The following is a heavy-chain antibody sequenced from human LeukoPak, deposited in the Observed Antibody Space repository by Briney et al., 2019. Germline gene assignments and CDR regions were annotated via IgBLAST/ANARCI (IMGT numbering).Heavy chain of an antibody. CDR1: GGSISTHY. V-gene: IGHV4-59*08. D-gene: IGHD2-8*01. CDR2: IYYRGST. CDR3: ASLDANYFDY. Sequence: SSETLSLTCTVSGGSISTHYWSWTRQPPGKGLEWIGYIYYRGSTSYNPSLKSRVTLSVDTSKNQFSLKLSSVTAADTAVYYCASLDANYFDYWGQGTLVTVSS. J-gene: IGHJ4*02.